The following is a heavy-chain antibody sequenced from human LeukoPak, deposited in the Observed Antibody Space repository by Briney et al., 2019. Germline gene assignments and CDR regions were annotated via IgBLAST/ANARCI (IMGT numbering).Heavy chain of an antibody. J-gene: IGHJ4*02. CDR3: AKWDWNYAYDY. D-gene: IGHD1-7*01. CDR1: GFTFSSYA. V-gene: IGHV3-23*01. CDR2: ISGSGGST. Sequence: GGSLRLSCAASGFTFSSYAMSWVRQAPGKGLEWVSGISGSGGSTYYADSVKGRFAISRDNSENTLFLQMSSLRAEDTAVYYCAKWDWNYAYDYWGQGTLVTVSS.